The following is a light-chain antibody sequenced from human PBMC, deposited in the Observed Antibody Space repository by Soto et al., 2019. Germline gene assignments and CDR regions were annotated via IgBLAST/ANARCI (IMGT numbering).Light chain of an antibody. CDR3: QQYNNWPPYT. J-gene: IGKJ2*01. V-gene: IGKV3-15*01. CDR2: GAS. Sequence: EIVMTQSPATLSVSPGERATLSCRASQSVSSNLAWYQRKPGQAPMLLIYGASTRATGIPARFSGSGSGTEFNLTISSLQSEDFAVYYCQQYNNWPPYTFGEGTTLEIK. CDR1: QSVSSN.